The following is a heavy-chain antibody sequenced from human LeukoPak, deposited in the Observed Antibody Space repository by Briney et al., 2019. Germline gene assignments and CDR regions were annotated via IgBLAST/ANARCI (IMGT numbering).Heavy chain of an antibody. J-gene: IGHJ6*02. Sequence: GGSLRLSCAASGFTFSSYAMSWVRQAPGKGLEWVAVISYDGSNKYYADSVKGRFTISRDNSKNTLYLQMNSLRTEDTALYYCAKDTAAGKVGLYGMDVWGQGTTVTVSS. D-gene: IGHD6-13*01. V-gene: IGHV3-30-3*01. CDR3: AKDTAAGKVGLYGMDV. CDR2: ISYDGSNK. CDR1: GFTFSSYA.